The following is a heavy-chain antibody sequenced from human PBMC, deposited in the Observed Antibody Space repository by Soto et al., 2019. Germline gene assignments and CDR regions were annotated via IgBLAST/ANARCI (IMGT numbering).Heavy chain of an antibody. Sequence: QVHLVQSGAEVKKPGASVKVSCKASGYIFINYYIHWVRQAPGQGLEWIGMINPNGGSTNYAQKFRGRVTMARDTSPSTVYTDLSSLSSDDTAVYYCARDLAAADYWGQGTLVTVSS. CDR1: GYIFINYY. J-gene: IGHJ4*02. V-gene: IGHV1-46*01. CDR2: INPNGGST. D-gene: IGHD6-13*01. CDR3: ARDLAAADY.